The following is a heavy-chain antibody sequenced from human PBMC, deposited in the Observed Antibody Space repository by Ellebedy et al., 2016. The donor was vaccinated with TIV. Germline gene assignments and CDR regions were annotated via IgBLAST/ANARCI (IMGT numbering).Heavy chain of an antibody. CDR3: ARAGRYSIAARWIGWFDP. D-gene: IGHD6-6*01. J-gene: IGHJ5*02. V-gene: IGHV4-34*01. Sequence: MPSETLSLTCAVSGGSFSGYYWSWIRQPPGKGLEWIGEINPSGSTNYNPSLKSRVTISVDTSKNQFSLKLSSVTAADTAVYYCARAGRYSIAARWIGWFDPWGQGTLVTVSS. CDR2: INPSGST. CDR1: GGSFSGYY.